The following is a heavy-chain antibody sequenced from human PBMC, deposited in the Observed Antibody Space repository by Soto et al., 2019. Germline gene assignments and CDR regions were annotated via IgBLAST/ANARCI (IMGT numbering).Heavy chain of an antibody. D-gene: IGHD2-21*02. J-gene: IGHJ6*02. CDR1: GGTFSSYA. V-gene: IGHV1-69*13. CDR2: IIPIFGTA. CDR3: ARDHIVVVTAHRYYYYGMDV. Sequence: SVKVSCKASGGTFSSYAISWVLQAPGQGLEWMGGIIPIFGTANYAQKFQGRVTITADESTSTAYMELSSLRSEDTAVYYCARDHIVVVTAHRYYYYGMDVWGQGTTVTVSS.